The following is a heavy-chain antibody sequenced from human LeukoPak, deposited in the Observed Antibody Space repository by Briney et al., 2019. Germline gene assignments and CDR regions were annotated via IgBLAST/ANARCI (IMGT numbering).Heavy chain of an antibody. CDR3: ARGGYDSVFDY. J-gene: IGHJ4*02. D-gene: IGHD3-3*01. CDR1: GGSISSGSYY. CDR2: IYTSGST. Sequence: SQTLSLTCTVSGGSISSGSYYWSWIRQPAGKGLEWIGRIYTSGSTNYNPSLKSRVTISVDTSENQFSLKLSSVTAADTAVYYCARGGYDSVFDYWGQGTLVTVSS. V-gene: IGHV4-61*02.